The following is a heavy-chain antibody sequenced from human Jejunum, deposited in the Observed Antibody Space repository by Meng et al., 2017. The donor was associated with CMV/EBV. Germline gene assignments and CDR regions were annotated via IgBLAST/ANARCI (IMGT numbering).Heavy chain of an antibody. Sequence: VQLVQSWSDFKQPRASVNASCRPSGYTFTSYAINWVRQAPGQGPDWMGWIDPNTGNPTYDQGFTGRFVFSLDTSVSTAYLQINSLRADDTAVYYCARDSPLDGYSLLDYWGQGTLVTVSS. J-gene: IGHJ4*02. CDR2: IDPNTGNP. CDR3: ARDSPLDGYSLLDY. D-gene: IGHD5-24*01. V-gene: IGHV7-4-1*02. CDR1: GYTFTSYA.